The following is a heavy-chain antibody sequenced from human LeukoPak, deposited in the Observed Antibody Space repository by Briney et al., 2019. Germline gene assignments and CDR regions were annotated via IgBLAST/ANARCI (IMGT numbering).Heavy chain of an antibody. D-gene: IGHD1-26*01. V-gene: IGHV3-23*01. CDR3: AKPISGSFRMGAFHI. CDR1: GFIFSSSA. CDR2: MSGSGTTS. Sequence: GGSLRLSCAASGFIFSSSALTWVRQAPGKGPEWVSTMSGSGTTSFYADSVKGRFTISRDSSENTLFLQMNSLRAEDTAVYFCAKPISGSFRMGAFHIWGQGTTVTVSS. J-gene: IGHJ3*02.